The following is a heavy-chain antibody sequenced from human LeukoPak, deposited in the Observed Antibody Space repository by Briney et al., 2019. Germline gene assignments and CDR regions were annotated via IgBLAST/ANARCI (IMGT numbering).Heavy chain of an antibody. CDR2: INPSGGST. CDR3: ARDGKEIAVAGDYYYYMDV. CDR1: GYTFTSYY. V-gene: IGHV1-46*01. J-gene: IGHJ6*03. Sequence: ASVKVSCKASGYTFTSYYMHWVRQAPGQGLGWMGIINPSGGSTSYAQKFQGRVTMTRDMSTSTVYMELSSLRSEDTAVYYCARDGKEIAVAGDYYYYMDVWGKGTTVTVSS. D-gene: IGHD6-19*01.